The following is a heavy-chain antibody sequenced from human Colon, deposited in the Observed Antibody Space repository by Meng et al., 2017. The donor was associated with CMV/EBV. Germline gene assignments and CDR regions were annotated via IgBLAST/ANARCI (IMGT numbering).Heavy chain of an antibody. J-gene: IGHJ4*02. CDR3: AKDEVPNNIDY. Sequence: QLVESGGALFQPGGSLRLSCAASGFTVNTYFMSWVRQAPGKGLEWVSIIYPDGRPFYADSVQGRFTISTDNSKNTLYLQMNSLRAEDTATYYCAKDEVPNNIDYWGQETLVTFSS. CDR1: GFTVNTYF. V-gene: IGHV3-53*01. CDR2: IYPDGRP. D-gene: IGHD1/OR15-1a*01.